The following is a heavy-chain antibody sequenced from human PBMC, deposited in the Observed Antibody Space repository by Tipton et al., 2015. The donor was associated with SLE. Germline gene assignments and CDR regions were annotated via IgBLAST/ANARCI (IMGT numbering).Heavy chain of an antibody. V-gene: IGHV4-59*11. CDR2: IYDSGSS. CDR3: ARVFTNAFDY. CDR1: GGSISSHY. J-gene: IGHJ4*02. Sequence: TLSLTCSVSGGSISSHYWSWIRQPPGKGLEWIGYIYDSGSSYYNPSLKSRVTMSVDTSNNQLSLRLTSVTAADTGVYFCARVFTNAFDYWGQGALVTVSS. D-gene: IGHD2-8*01.